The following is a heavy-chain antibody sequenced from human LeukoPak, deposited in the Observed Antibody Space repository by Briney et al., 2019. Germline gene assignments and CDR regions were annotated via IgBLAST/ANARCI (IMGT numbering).Heavy chain of an antibody. V-gene: IGHV3-48*04. J-gene: IGHJ4*02. CDR3: ARPFLYSGYGFDY. Sequence: GGSLRLSCAASGFTFSSYSMNWVRQAPGKGLEWVSYISSSGSTIYYADSVKGRFTISRDNAKNSLYLQMNSLRAEDTAVYYCARPFLYSGYGFDYWGQGTLVTVSS. CDR2: ISSSGSTI. D-gene: IGHD5-12*01. CDR1: GFTFSSYS.